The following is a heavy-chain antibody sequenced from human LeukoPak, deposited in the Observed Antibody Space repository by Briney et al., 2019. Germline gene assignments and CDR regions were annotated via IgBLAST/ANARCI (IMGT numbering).Heavy chain of an antibody. D-gene: IGHD2-2*01. Sequence: SETLSVTCTVSGGSTASSGYYWTWIRQLPGKGLEWIGYIYYSGSTYYNPSLKSRVSISIDRSKTQFSLKLSSVTAADTAVYYCARDRSSNEYYFDYWGQGTLVTVSS. J-gene: IGHJ4*02. V-gene: IGHV4-31*03. CDR1: GGSTASSGYY. CDR3: ARDRSSNEYYFDY. CDR2: IYYSGST.